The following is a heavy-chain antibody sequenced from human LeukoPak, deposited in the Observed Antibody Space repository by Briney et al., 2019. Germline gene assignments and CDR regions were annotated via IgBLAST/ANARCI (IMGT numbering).Heavy chain of an antibody. Sequence: KPSETLSLTCAVYGGSFSGYYWSWIRRPPGKGLEWIGEINHSGSTNYNPSLKSRVTISVDTSKNQFSLKLSSVTAADTAVYYCASPLIVPAAIGTEGPLNDYWGQGTLVTVSS. CDR1: GGSFSGYY. CDR3: ASPLIVPAAIGTEGPLNDY. V-gene: IGHV4-34*01. CDR2: INHSGST. J-gene: IGHJ4*02. D-gene: IGHD2-2*01.